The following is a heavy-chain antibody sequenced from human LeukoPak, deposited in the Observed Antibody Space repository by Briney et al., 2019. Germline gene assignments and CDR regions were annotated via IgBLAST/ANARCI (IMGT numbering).Heavy chain of an antibody. CDR3: ARDRRYSSSWYFWN. CDR2: IYTGGDT. CDR1: GFIVSRNY. J-gene: IGHJ4*02. V-gene: IGHV3-53*01. Sequence: PGGSLRLSCGVSGFIVSRNYMSWVRQAPGKGLEWVSIIYTGGDTYYADPVKGRFTISRDNSNNTLYLQMNSLRAEDTGMYYCARDRRYSSSWYFWNWGQGTLVTVSS. D-gene: IGHD6-13*01.